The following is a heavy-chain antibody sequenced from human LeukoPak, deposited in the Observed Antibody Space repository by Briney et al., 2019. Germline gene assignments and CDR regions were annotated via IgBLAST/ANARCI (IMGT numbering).Heavy chain of an antibody. D-gene: IGHD3-10*01. CDR3: ARVRVGAYDFEY. CDR2: INPDGSTT. Sequence: SGGSLSLSCAASGFTLSSYWMHWVRQVPGKGLVWVSRINPDGSTTTYADSVKGRFTISRDNAKNTLYLQMNSLRAEDTAVYYCARVRVGAYDFEYWGQGTLVTVSS. CDR1: GFTLSSYW. V-gene: IGHV3-74*01. J-gene: IGHJ4*02.